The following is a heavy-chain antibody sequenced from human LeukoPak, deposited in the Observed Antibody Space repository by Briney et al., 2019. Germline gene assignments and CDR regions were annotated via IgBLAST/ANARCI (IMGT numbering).Heavy chain of an antibody. CDR3: ARDTVAGTVVYYYYGMDV. CDR2: ISAYNGNT. J-gene: IGHJ6*02. V-gene: IGHV1-18*01. D-gene: IGHD6-19*01. CDR1: GYTFTSYG. Sequence: ASVRVSCKASGYTFTSYGISWVRQAHGQGLEWMGWISAYNGNTNYAQKLQGRVTMTTDTSTSTAYMELRSLRSDDTAVYYCARDTVAGTVVYYYYGMDVWGQGTTVTVSS.